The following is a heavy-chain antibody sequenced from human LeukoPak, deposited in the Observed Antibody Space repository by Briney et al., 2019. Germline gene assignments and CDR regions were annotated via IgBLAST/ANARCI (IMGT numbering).Heavy chain of an antibody. Sequence: GGSLRLSCAASGFTFSSYSMNWVRQAPGKGLEWVSYISSSSSSTIYYADSVKGRFTISRDNAKNSLYLQMNSLRAEDTAVYYCASESPRAFDIWGQGTMVTVSS. CDR1: GFTFSSYS. CDR2: ISSSSSSTI. V-gene: IGHV3-48*01. CDR3: ASESPRAFDI. J-gene: IGHJ3*02.